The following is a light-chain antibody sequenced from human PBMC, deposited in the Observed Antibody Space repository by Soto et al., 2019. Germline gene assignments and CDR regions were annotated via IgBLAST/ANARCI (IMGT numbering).Light chain of an antibody. CDR3: QQYYSSVT. V-gene: IGKV4-1*01. CDR2: WAS. Sequence: DIVMTQSPDSLSVSLGERATINCKSIQTVFHTSYNNAFLAWYQQKAGQPPTLLFYWASTREYGVPARFSGGGSGTDFSLTISILQPEDVAVYYCQQYYSSVTFGQGTKLEIK. CDR1: QTVFHTSYNNAF. J-gene: IGKJ2*01.